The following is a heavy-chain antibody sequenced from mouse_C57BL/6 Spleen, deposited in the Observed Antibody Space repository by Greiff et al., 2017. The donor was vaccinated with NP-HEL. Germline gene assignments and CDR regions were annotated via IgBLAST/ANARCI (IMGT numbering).Heavy chain of an antibody. D-gene: IGHD2-4*01. V-gene: IGHV1-50*01. Sequence: QVQLKQPGAELVKPGASVKLSCKASGYTFTSYWMQWVKQRPGQGLEWFGEIDSSDSYTNYNQKFKGKATLTVDTSSSTAYMQLSSLTSEDSAVYYCARWGLRQGDYFDYWGQGTTLTVSS. CDR2: IDSSDSYT. CDR1: GYTFTSYW. J-gene: IGHJ2*01. CDR3: ARWGLRQGDYFDY.